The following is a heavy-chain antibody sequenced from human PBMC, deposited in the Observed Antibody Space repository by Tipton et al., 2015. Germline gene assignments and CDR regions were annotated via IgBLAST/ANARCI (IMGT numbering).Heavy chain of an antibody. D-gene: IGHD6-13*01. Sequence: TLSLTCTVSGGSIGGGYYWSWLRQYPGKGLEWIGFVYYSGYTNYNPSLTSRLTISVDTSRNQFSLHLKSVTAADTAVYYCARGAGNSSTWDFDYWGQGSLVTVSS. CDR3: ARGAGNSSTWDFDY. J-gene: IGHJ4*02. CDR2: VYYSGYT. V-gene: IGHV4-31*03. CDR1: GGSIGGGYY.